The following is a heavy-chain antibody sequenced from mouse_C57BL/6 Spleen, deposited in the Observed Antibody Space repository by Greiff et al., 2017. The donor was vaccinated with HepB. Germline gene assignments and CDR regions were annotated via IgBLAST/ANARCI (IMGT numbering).Heavy chain of an antibody. D-gene: IGHD2-5*01. CDR1: GYTFTDYY. CDR3: ARGGYSNSY. V-gene: IGHV1-26*01. Sequence: EVQLQQSGPELVKPGASVKISCKASGYTFTDYYMNWVKQSHGKSLEWIGDINPNNGGTSYNQKFKGKATLTVDKSSSTAYMELRSLTSEDSAVYYCARGGYSNSYWGQGTTLTVSS. CDR2: INPNNGGT. J-gene: IGHJ2*01.